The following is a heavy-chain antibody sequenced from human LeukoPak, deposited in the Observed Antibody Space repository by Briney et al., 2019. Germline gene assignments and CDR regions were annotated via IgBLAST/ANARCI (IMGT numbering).Heavy chain of an antibody. CDR2: NSGSGDNI. V-gene: IGHV3-23*01. CDR3: TRDLYSSTWSHAFDI. Sequence: GGSLRLSCAASGFTFSSYSMSWVRQAPEKGLEWVSANSGSGDNIYYADSVKGRFTISRDNSKNTLYLQMNSLRAEDTAVYYCTRDLYSSTWSHAFDIWGQGTMVTVSS. CDR1: GFTFSSYS. D-gene: IGHD6-13*01. J-gene: IGHJ3*02.